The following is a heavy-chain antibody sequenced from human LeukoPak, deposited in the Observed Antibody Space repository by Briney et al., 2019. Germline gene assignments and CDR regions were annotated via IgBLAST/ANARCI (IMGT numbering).Heavy chain of an antibody. D-gene: IGHD3-22*01. V-gene: IGHV4-34*09. J-gene: IGHJ1*01. CDR1: GGSFSGYY. CDR2: IYYSGST. Sequence: SETLSLTCAVYGGSFSGYYWSWIRQPPGKGLEWIGYIYYSGSTYYNPSLKSRVTISVDTSKNQFSLKLSSVTAADTAVYYCARVYDSSGNEYFQHWGQGTLVTVSS. CDR3: ARVYDSSGNEYFQH.